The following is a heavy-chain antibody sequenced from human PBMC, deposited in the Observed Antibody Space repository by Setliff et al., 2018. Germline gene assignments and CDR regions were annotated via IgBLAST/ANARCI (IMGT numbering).Heavy chain of an antibody. D-gene: IGHD2-8*01. J-gene: IGHJ4*02. Sequence: GASVKVSCKTSGYTFDDYGIAWVRQAPGQGLEWMGWISPHTGNTYYTPKLHGRVTLTTDTSARTAYVELRSLSSDDTAAYYCSRLVRFCTRTACQRLSGGEFWGQGTLVTV. CDR1: GYTFDDYG. CDR2: ISPHTGNT. CDR3: SRLVRFCTRTACQRLSGGEF. V-gene: IGHV1-18*01.